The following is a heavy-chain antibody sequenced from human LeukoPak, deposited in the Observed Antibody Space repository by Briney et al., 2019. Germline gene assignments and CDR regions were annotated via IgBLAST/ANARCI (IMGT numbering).Heavy chain of an antibody. CDR2: ISSSSSYT. D-gene: IGHD6-19*01. CDR1: GFTFSDYY. J-gene: IGHJ4*02. CDR3: ARDRAVAGTADMDY. V-gene: IGHV3-11*06. Sequence: SGGSLRLSCAASGFTFSDYYMSWIRQAPGKGLEWVSYISSSSSYTNYADSVKGRFTISRDNAENSLYLRMNSLRAEDTAVYYCARDRAVAGTADMDYWGQGTLVTVSS.